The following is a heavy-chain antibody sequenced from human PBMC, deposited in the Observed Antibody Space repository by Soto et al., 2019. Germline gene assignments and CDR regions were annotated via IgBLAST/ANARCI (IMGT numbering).Heavy chain of an antibody. CDR1: GFTFRTYW. V-gene: IGHV3-7*05. D-gene: IGHD5-18*01. Sequence: EVQLVESGGGLVQPGGSLRLSCGASGFTFRTYWLSWVRQVPGKGLEWVANINQDGSEKNYVDSVKGRFTISRDNAKNSLYLQMSSLRADDTALYYCARDGSTSWYSYDYHGMDVGGQGTTVTVSS. CDR3: ARDGSTSWYSYDYHGMDV. CDR2: INQDGSEK. J-gene: IGHJ6*02.